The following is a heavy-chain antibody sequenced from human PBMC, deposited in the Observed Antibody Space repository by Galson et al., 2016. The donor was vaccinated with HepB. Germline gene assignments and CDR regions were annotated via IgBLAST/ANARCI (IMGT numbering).Heavy chain of an antibody. V-gene: IGHV3-23*01. CDR3: AKGSSGYYYVSDH. Sequence: SLRLSCAASGFTFDSYAMNWVRQAPGKGLEWVSAVLASGLSTYYAASVRGRFIISRDNSKNTLSLQMDSLRAEDTAVYYCAKGSSGYYYVSDHWGQGTLVTVSS. J-gene: IGHJ4*02. D-gene: IGHD3-22*01. CDR2: VLASGLST. CDR1: GFTFDSYA.